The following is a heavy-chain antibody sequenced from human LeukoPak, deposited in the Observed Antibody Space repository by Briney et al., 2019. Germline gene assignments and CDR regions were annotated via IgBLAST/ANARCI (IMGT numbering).Heavy chain of an antibody. V-gene: IGHV3-11*04. D-gene: IGHD3-22*01. J-gene: IGHJ1*01. CDR3: ARSPRYYDSSGFEYFQH. CDR1: GFTFSDYY. Sequence: GGSLRLSCAASGFTFSDYYMSWIRQAPGKGLEWVSYINSSGRTVDYADSVKGRFTISKDNAKNSLYLQMNSLRAEDTAVYYCARSPRYYDSSGFEYFQHWGQGTLVTVSS. CDR2: INSSGRTV.